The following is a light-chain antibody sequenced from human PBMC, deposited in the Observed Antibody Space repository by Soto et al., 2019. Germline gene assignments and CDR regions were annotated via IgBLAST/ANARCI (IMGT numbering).Light chain of an antibody. J-gene: IGKJ3*01. Sequence: IQLTQSPSSLSASVGDRVTITCRASQDISIYSAWYQQKPGKAPELLISVASTLQSGVPSRFSGSGSGTDFTLTISRLEPEDFAVYYCQHYGGSFIFGPGTKVDFK. V-gene: IGKV1-9*01. CDR3: QHYGGSFI. CDR1: QDISIY. CDR2: VAS.